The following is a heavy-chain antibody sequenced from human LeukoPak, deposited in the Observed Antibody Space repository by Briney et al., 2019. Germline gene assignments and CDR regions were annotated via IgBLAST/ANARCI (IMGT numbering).Heavy chain of an antibody. CDR2: IIPIFGTA. J-gene: IGHJ4*02. Sequence: GASVMVSCKAPGGSFSSYDISWVRQAPGQGLEWMGGIIPIFGTANYAQKFQGRVTITADESTSTAYMELSSLRSEDTAVYYCARETSGYGFDYWGQGTLVTVSS. CDR1: GGSFSSYD. V-gene: IGHV1-69*13. D-gene: IGHD5-12*01. CDR3: ARETSGYGFDY.